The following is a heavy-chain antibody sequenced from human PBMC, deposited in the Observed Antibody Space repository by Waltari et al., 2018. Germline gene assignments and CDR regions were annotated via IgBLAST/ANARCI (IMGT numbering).Heavy chain of an antibody. V-gene: IGHV1-2*06. CDR2: IHPNSGGT. CDR3: ARNYGDLDY. J-gene: IGHJ4*02. CDR1: GYTFTAYY. Sequence: QVQLVQSGAEVKKPGASVKVSCKASGYTFTAYYMHWVRQAPGQGLEWMGRIHPNSGGTNDAQKFRGRVTITRDTSITTAYMELSRLTSDDTAVYYCARNYGDLDYWGQGTLVTVSS. D-gene: IGHD4-17*01.